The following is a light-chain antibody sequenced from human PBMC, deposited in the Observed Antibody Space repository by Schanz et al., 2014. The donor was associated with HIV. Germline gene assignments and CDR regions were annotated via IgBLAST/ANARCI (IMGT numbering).Light chain of an antibody. Sequence: QSVLTQPASVSGSPGQSITISCTGTSSDIGAYNLISWYQQHPGKAPQFIIYEGTKRPSGISNRFSGSKSGNTASLTISGLQAEDEADYYCSSYTSTSTRVFGGGTKLTVL. CDR2: EGT. CDR1: SSDIGAYNL. J-gene: IGLJ3*02. V-gene: IGLV2-14*02. CDR3: SSYTSTSTRV.